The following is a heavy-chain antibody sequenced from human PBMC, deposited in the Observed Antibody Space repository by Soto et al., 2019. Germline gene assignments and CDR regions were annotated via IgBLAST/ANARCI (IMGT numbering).Heavy chain of an antibody. J-gene: IGHJ4*02. CDR3: AKGSQYDILTAHHAFDS. CDR2: IYYSGST. D-gene: IGHD3-9*01. V-gene: IGHV4-59*08. CDR1: GGSISSYY. Sequence: SETLSLTCTVSGGSISSYYWSWIRQPPGKGLEWIGYIYYSGSTNYNPSLKSRVTISVDNSKNTLHLEMKRLRADDTAVYYCAKGSQYDILTAHHAFDSWGQGTLVTVSS.